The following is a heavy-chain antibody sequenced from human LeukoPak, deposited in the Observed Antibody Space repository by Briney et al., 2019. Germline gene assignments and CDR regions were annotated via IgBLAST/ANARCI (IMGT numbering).Heavy chain of an antibody. J-gene: IGHJ4*02. CDR1: GYSFTSYW. CDR3: ARHPLYCSSTSCYDY. CDR2: IYPGDSHT. D-gene: IGHD2-2*01. Sequence: GESLKISCKGSGYSFTSYWIGWVRQLPGKGLERMGIIYPGDSHTRYSPSFQGQVTISADKSISTAYLQWSSLKASDTAMYYCARHPLYCSSTSCYDYWGQGTLVTVSS. V-gene: IGHV5-51*01.